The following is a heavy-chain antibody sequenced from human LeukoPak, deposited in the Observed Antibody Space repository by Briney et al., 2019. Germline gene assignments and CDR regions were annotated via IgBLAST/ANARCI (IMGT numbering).Heavy chain of an antibody. Sequence: SQTLSLTCAVSGGSISSGGYSWSWIRQPPGKGLEWIGYIYHSGSTYYSPSLKSRVTISVDRSKNQFSLRLSSVTAADTAVYFCVRDRELTYWGQGTLVTVSS. CDR2: IYHSGST. V-gene: IGHV4-30-2*02. CDR3: VRDRELTY. D-gene: IGHD3-10*01. CDR1: GGSISSGGYS. J-gene: IGHJ4*02.